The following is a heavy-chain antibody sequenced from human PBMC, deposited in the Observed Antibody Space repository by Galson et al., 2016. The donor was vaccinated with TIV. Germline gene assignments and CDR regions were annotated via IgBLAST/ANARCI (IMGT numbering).Heavy chain of an antibody. CDR1: GFTFNSYN. D-gene: IGHD2-8*02. CDR2: ISTSSNYI. Sequence: SLRLSCAASGFTFNSYNMSWVRQAPGKGLEWVSSISTSSNYIYYSDSMKGRFTISRDNAKKSLYLQMHSLRAEDTAVYYCARIIGYWVGYYTMDVWGQGTTVTVSS. V-gene: IGHV3-21*01. CDR3: ARIIGYWVGYYTMDV. J-gene: IGHJ6*02.